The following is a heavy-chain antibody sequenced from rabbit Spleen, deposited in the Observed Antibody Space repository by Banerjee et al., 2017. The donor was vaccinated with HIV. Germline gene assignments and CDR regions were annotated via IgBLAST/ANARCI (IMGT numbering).Heavy chain of an antibody. CDR1: GFSFSSGGY. Sequence: QQQLVESGGGLVQPEGSLTLTCTASGFSFSSGGYMCWVRQAPGKGLEWIGCIYAGSSGSTYYASWAKGRFTISKTSSTTVTLQMTSLTAADTATYFCARNAVGYWTVRLDLWGPGTLVTVS. CDR2: IYAGSSGST. D-gene: IGHD1-1*01. J-gene: IGHJ3*01. V-gene: IGHV1S45*01. CDR3: ARNAVGYWTVRLDL.